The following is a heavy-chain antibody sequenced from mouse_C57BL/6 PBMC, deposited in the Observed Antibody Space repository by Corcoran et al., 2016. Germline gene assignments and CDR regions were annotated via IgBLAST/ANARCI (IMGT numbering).Heavy chain of an antibody. CDR3: ARLRSDWYFDV. CDR1: GYTFTDYY. V-gene: IGHV1-26*01. CDR2: INPNNGGT. J-gene: IGHJ1*03. Sequence: EVQLQQSGPELVKPGASVKISCKASGYTFTDYYMNWVKQSHGKSLEWIGDINPNNGGTSYNQKFKGKATLTVDKSSSTAYMELRSLTSEDSAVYYCARLRSDWYFDVWGTGTTVTVSS.